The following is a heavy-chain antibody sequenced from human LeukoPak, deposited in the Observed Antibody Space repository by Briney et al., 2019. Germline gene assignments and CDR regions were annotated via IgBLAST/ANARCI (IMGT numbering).Heavy chain of an antibody. CDR1: GFTFSSYG. J-gene: IGHJ3*02. V-gene: IGHV3-30*02. Sequence: PGGSLRLSCAASGFTFSSYGMHWVRQAPGKGLEWVAVIWYDGSNKYYADSVKGRFTISRDNSKNTLYLQMNSLRAEDTAVYYCAKDPPYDSSGYWSRPAYKDAFDIWGQGTMVTVSS. CDR3: AKDPPYDSSGYWSRPAYKDAFDI. D-gene: IGHD3-22*01. CDR2: IWYDGSNK.